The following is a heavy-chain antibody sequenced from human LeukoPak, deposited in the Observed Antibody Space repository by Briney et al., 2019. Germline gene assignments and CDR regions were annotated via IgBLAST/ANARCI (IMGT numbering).Heavy chain of an antibody. Sequence: SQTLSLTCAISGDSVSDHSAAWNWIRQSPSRGLEWLGRTYSRSTWYNDYAASVKSRITISADTSNNQFALHLNSVTPEDTAVYYCARGRGVGDTTRIDYWGQGILVTVSS. CDR3: ARGRGVGDTTRIDY. D-gene: IGHD1-26*01. J-gene: IGHJ4*02. CDR1: GDSVSDHSAA. V-gene: IGHV6-1*01. CDR2: TYSRSTWYN.